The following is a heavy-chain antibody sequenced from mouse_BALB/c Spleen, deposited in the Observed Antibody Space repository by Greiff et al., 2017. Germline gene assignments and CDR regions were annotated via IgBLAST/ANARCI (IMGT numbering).Heavy chain of an antibody. CDR3: AKHPGYYGSSYFWYFDV. CDR1: GFSLTDYG. J-gene: IGHJ1*01. Sequence: VKLQESGPGLVAPSQSLSITCTVSGFSLTDYGVSWIRQPPGKGLEWLGVIWGGGSTYYNSALKSRLSISKDNSKSQVFLKMNSLQTDDTAMYYCAKHPGYYGSSYFWYFDVWGAGTTVTVSS. D-gene: IGHD1-1*01. V-gene: IGHV2-6-5*01. CDR2: IWGGGST.